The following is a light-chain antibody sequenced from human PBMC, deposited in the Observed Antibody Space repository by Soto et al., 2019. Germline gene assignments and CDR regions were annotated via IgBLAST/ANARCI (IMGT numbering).Light chain of an antibody. Sequence: QSALTQPASVSGAPGQSITSSCTGPSSDLGGYNYVSWYQQHPGRDPKLMISEVSNRPSGVSNRFSGSKSGNTASLTISGLQADYEDDYYCSSYTRRSLRVIFGGGTKLTVL. CDR2: EVS. J-gene: IGLJ2*01. CDR3: SSYTRRSLRVI. CDR1: SSDLGGYNY. V-gene: IGLV2-14*01.